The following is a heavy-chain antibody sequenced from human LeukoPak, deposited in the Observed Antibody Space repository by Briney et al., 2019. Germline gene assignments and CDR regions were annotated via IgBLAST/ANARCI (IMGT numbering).Heavy chain of an antibody. CDR1: GFTFSSYT. Sequence: PGGSLRLSCAASGFTFSSYTMNWVRQAPGKGLEWVSSISSSSSYIYYADSVEGRFTISRDNARNSLYLQVNSLGAEDTAVYYCATKGWELRGATEYYFDYWGHGTLVTVSS. D-gene: IGHD1-26*01. CDR3: ATKGWELRGATEYYFDY. J-gene: IGHJ4*01. CDR2: ISSSSSYI. V-gene: IGHV3-21*01.